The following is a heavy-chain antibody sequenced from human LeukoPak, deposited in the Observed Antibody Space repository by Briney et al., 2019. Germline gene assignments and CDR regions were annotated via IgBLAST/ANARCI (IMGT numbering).Heavy chain of an antibody. CDR2: INPNGGGT. Sequence: GASVKVSCKTSGYTFTGYYIHWVRQAPGQGLEWMGWINPNGGGTNYPQKFQGRVTMTRDTSISTAYMELTRLRSDDTAVYYCTRDGGQHLGVLNYWDQGTQVIVSS. V-gene: IGHV1-2*02. J-gene: IGHJ4*02. CDR1: GYTFTGYY. D-gene: IGHD2-2*01. CDR3: TRDGGQHLGVLNY.